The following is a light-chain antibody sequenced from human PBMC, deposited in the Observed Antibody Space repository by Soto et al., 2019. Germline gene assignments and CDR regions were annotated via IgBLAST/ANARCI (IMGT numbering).Light chain of an antibody. J-gene: IGLJ3*02. Sequence: QSVLTQPASVSGSPGQSITISYTGTSSDVGSYSLVSWYQHHPGKAPKLIIYEGSKRPSGVSNRFSGSNSGNTASLTISGLQPEDEADYYCCSYAGSSAFVVFGGGTKLTVL. CDR1: SSDVGSYSL. CDR3: CSYAGSSAFVV. V-gene: IGLV2-23*03. CDR2: EGS.